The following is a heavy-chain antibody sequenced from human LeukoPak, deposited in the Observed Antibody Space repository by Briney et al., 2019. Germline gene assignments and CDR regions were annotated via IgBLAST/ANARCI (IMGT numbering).Heavy chain of an antibody. CDR3: ARDGGRRFLGSYYYYYMDV. J-gene: IGHJ6*03. CDR2: IIPIFGTA. CDR1: GYNFSTFG. Sequence: SVKVSCKTSGYNFSTFGISWVRQAPGQGLEWMGGIIPIFGTANYAQKFQGRVTITADESTSTAYMELSSLRSEDTAVYYCARDGGRRFLGSYYYYYMDVWGKGTTVTVSS. V-gene: IGHV1-69*13. D-gene: IGHD3-3*01.